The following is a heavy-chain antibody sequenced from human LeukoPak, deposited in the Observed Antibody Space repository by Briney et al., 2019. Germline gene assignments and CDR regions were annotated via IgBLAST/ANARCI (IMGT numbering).Heavy chain of an antibody. J-gene: IGHJ4*02. CDR3: ARDLGSSFWSGYFDY. CDR1: GFTFSSYA. D-gene: IGHD3-3*01. CDR2: ISSNGGST. Sequence: PGGSLRLSCAASGFTFSSYAMHWVRQAPGKGLEYVSAISSNGGSTYYANSVKGRFTISRDNSKNTLYLQMGSLRAEDTAVYYCARDLGSSFWSGYFDYWGLGTLVTVSS. V-gene: IGHV3-64*01.